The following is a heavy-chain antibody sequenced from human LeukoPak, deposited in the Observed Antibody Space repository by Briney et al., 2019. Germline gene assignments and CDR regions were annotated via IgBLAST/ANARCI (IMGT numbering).Heavy chain of an antibody. CDR1: GGTFSSYA. V-gene: IGHV1-69*13. CDR2: IIPIFGTA. J-gene: IGHJ6*03. CDR3: ARGTRVYSSSSPHYYMDV. Sequence: SVKVSCKASGGTFSSYAISWVRQAPGQGLEWMGGIIPIFGTANYAQKFQGRVTITADESTSTAYMELSSLRSEDTAVYYCARGTRVYSSSSPHYYMDVWGKGTTVTVSS. D-gene: IGHD6-6*01.